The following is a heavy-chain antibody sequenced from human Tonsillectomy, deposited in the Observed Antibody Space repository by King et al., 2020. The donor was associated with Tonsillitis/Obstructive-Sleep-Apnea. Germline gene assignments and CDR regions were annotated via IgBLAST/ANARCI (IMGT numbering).Heavy chain of an antibody. Sequence: VQLVESGGGLIQPGGSLRLSCAASGFTFNFYSMDWVRQAPGEGLEWVSYISGSGNTIYYADSVKGRFTISRDNAKSSLYLQMNRLRDEDTAVYYCTRDIRGNYDFWSGYPGYWGQGTLVTVSS. D-gene: IGHD3-3*01. J-gene: IGHJ4*02. CDR3: TRDIRGNYDFWSGYPGY. CDR2: ISGSGNTI. V-gene: IGHV3-48*02. CDR1: GFTFNFYS.